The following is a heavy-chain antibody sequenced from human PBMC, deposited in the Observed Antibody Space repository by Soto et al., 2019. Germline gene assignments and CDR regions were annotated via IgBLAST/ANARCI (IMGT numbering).Heavy chain of an antibody. CDR2: INHCGGT. CDR1: GGSFSGYY. D-gene: IGHD3-3*02. Sequence: QVQPEQWGAGLLKPSETLSLTCAVYGGSFSGYYWTWIRQAPGKGLEWIGEINHCGGTNYNSSLKSRVNISVDTSKNQFSLMLYPVTAADTAVYYCARDRQYYQFWSGCQNEVPCAMDVWGQGTTVTVSS. J-gene: IGHJ6*02. V-gene: IGHV4-34*02. CDR3: ARDRQYYQFWSGCQNEVPCAMDV.